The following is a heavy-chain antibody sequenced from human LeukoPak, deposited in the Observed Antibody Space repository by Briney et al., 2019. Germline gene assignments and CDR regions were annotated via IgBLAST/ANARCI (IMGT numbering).Heavy chain of an antibody. CDR3: AREMTMVVTPDDYYFDY. CDR2: INTNTGNP. CDR1: GYNFTNYA. J-gene: IGHJ4*02. D-gene: IGHD4-23*01. Sequence: HRASVKVSCKASGYNFTNYAMNWVRQAPGQGLEWMGWINTNTGNPTYAQGFTGRFVFSLDTSVSTAYLQMTGLKAADTAVYYCAREMTMVVTPDDYYFDYWGQGTLVTVSS. V-gene: IGHV7-4-1*02.